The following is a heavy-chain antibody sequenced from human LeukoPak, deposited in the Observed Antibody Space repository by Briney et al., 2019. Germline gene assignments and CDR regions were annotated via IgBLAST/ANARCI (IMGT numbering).Heavy chain of an antibody. Sequence: SVKVSCKASGGTFSSYTISWVRQAPGQGLEWMGRIIPILGIANYAQKFQGRATITTDESTSTAYMELSSLRSEDTAVYYCARDRYYDSSGYHISEYYFDYWGQGTLVTVSS. CDR3: ARDRYYDSSGYHISEYYFDY. V-gene: IGHV1-69*16. J-gene: IGHJ4*02. CDR1: GGTFSSYT. D-gene: IGHD3-22*01. CDR2: IIPILGIA.